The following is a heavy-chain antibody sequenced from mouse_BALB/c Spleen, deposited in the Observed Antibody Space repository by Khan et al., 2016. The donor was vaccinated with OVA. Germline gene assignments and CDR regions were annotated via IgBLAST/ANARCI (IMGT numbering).Heavy chain of an antibody. V-gene: IGHV1-18*01. CDR1: GYSFTDYT. J-gene: IGHJ3*01. D-gene: IGHD1-2*01. Sequence: VQLKQSGPELVKPGDSMKISCKASGYSFTDYTLNWVKQSHGKTLEWIGLINPYNGVSNYNQKFKDKATLTVDKSSSTAYMELLSLTSEDSAVYYCARSGYGGFAYWSQGTLVTVTA. CDR2: INPYNGVS. CDR3: ARSGYGGFAY.